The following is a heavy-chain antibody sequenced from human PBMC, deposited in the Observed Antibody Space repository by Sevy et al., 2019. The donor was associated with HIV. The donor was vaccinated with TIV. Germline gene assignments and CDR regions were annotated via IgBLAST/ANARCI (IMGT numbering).Heavy chain of an antibody. CDR3: ARAGGSTDWGVDV. Sequence: SETLSLTCTVSGGSISSYYWVWIRQPPGKELEWIGYMDYSGSTQYNPSLKGRVSISVDTSKNQFSLNLTSVTAADTAVYYCARAGGSTDWGVDVWGQWTTVTVSS. CDR1: GGSISSYY. D-gene: IGHD6-19*01. J-gene: IGHJ6*02. CDR2: MDYSGST. V-gene: IGHV4-59*01.